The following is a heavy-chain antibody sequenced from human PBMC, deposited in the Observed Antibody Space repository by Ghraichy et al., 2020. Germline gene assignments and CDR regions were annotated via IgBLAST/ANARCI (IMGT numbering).Heavy chain of an antibody. Sequence: LSLTCAASGFTFSSYAMSCVRQAPGKGLEWVSAISGSGGSTYYADSVKGRFTISRDNPKNTLYLQMNSLRAEDTAVYYCAKDQVGYGGNSGKFDYWGPGTLVTVSS. D-gene: IGHD4-23*01. V-gene: IGHV3-23*01. J-gene: IGHJ4*02. CDR2: ISGSGGST. CDR1: GFTFSSYA. CDR3: AKDQVGYGGNSGKFDY.